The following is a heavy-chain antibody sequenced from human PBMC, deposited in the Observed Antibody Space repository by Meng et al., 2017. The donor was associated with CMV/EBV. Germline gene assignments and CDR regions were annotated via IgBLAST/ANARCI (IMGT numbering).Heavy chain of an antibody. D-gene: IGHD5-18*01. Sequence: QRREPGQELVKPSDPLSLTCTVSRGSLGSSYWSWIRQPAAKGLEWIGRIYTSGSTNYTPSLKRRVTMSVDTSKNQFSLKLSSVTAADTAVYYCARHGDTAMVVGIDYWGQGTLSPSPQ. V-gene: IGHV4-4*07. J-gene: IGHJ4*02. CDR1: RGSLGSSY. CDR2: IYTSGST. CDR3: ARHGDTAMVVGIDY.